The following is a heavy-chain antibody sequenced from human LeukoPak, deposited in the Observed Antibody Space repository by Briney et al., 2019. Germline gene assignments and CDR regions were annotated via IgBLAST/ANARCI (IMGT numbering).Heavy chain of an antibody. CDR1: GGSFSGYY. Sequence: SETLSLTCAVYGGSFSGYYWSWIRQPPGKGLEWIGEINHSGSTNYNPSLKSRVTISVDTSKNQFSLKLSSVTAADTAVYYCARHFYSSSWYSAFDIWGQGAMVTVSS. V-gene: IGHV4-34*01. J-gene: IGHJ3*02. D-gene: IGHD6-13*01. CDR3: ARHFYSSSWYSAFDI. CDR2: INHSGST.